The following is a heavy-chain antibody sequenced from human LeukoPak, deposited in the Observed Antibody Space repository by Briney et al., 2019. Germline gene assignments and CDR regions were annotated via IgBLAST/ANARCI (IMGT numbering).Heavy chain of an antibody. Sequence: GGSLRLSCAASGFTFSSYWMSWVRQAPGKGLEWVANIKQDGSEKYYVDSVKGRFTISRDNAKNSLYLQMNSLRAEDTAVYYCARDDSSGYYRDAFDIWGQGTMVTVSS. CDR1: GFTFSSYW. V-gene: IGHV3-7*01. CDR2: IKQDGSEK. CDR3: ARDDSSGYYRDAFDI. D-gene: IGHD3-22*01. J-gene: IGHJ3*02.